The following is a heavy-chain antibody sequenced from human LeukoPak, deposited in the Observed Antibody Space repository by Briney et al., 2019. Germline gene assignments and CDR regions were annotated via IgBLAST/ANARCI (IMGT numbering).Heavy chain of an antibody. Sequence: GGSLRLSCAASGFTFSSYSMNWVRQAPGKGLEWVSCISSSSSTIYYADSVKGRFTISRDNAKNSLYLQMNSLRAEDTAVYYCAKGYHDFWSGYHYMDVWGKGTTVTVSS. V-gene: IGHV3-48*01. CDR2: ISSSSSTI. CDR1: GFTFSSYS. D-gene: IGHD3-3*01. CDR3: AKGYHDFWSGYHYMDV. J-gene: IGHJ6*03.